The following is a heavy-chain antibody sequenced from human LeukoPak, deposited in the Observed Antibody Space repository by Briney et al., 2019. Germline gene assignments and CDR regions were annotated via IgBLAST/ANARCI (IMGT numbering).Heavy chain of an antibody. CDR3: STSRPLQSFDC. CDR1: GFTFSSYA. Sequence: GGSLRFSCTASGFTFSSYAMSRVRPAPGKGLEWVSLISSTGSTTYYADSVKGRFTISRDNSENTLYLQMKSLRAEDTAVYYCSTSRPLQSFDCWGQGTLVTVSS. D-gene: IGHD4-11*01. CDR2: ISSTGSTT. V-gene: IGHV3-23*01. J-gene: IGHJ4*02.